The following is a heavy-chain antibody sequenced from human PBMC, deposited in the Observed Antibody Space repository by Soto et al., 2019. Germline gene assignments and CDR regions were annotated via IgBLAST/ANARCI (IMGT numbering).Heavy chain of an antibody. CDR1: GLTVSTTNY. CDR2: IYSGGGT. V-gene: IGHV3-53*04. J-gene: IGHJ4*02. Sequence: LRLSCAVSGLTVSTTNYMSWVRQAPGKGLEWVSIIYSGGGTFYADSVKGRFTISRNNSKNTLSLQMNSLRPDDTAVYYCARISGDSWYYFDYWGQGTSVTVSS. D-gene: IGHD3-3*01. CDR3: ARISGDSWYYFDY.